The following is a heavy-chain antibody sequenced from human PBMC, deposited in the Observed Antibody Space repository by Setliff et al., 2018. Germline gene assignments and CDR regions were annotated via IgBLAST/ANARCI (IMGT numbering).Heavy chain of an antibody. CDR3: GRAGKPYAIDV. V-gene: IGHV3-23*01. J-gene: IGHJ3*01. Sequence: PGGSLRLSCAASTFTFSKYAVTWVRQAPGKGLQWVASIGASGHNTYYADSVKGRFTISRDNARNTLYLQMNSLRGEDTAVYYCGRAGKPYAIDVWGQGTMVT. CDR1: TFTFSKYA. CDR2: IGASGHNT.